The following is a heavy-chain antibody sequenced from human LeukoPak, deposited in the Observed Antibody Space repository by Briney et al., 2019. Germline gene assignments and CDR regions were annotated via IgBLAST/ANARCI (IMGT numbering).Heavy chain of an antibody. CDR3: ARGAFIVDYFDY. D-gene: IGHD3-22*01. Sequence: PSETLSLTCTVSGGSFSSYYWSWIRQPAGKGLEWIGRIYTSGSTNYNPSLKSRGTISVDTSKNQFSLKLRSVTAADTAVYYCARGAFIVDYFDYWGQGTLVTVSS. CDR1: GGSFSSYY. V-gene: IGHV4-4*07. CDR2: IYTSGST. J-gene: IGHJ4*02.